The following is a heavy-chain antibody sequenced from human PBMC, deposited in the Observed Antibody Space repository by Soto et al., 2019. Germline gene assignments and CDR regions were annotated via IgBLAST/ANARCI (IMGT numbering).Heavy chain of an antibody. J-gene: IGHJ6*02. CDR2: LSYDGSNK. Sequence: GGSLRLSCAASGFTFSSNAMHWVRQAPGKGLEWVAVLSYDGSNKYYADSVKGRFTISRDNSKNTLYLQMDSLRTEDTALYYCATDLARGPYKHYSYFYGMDVWGQGTTVTVSS. V-gene: IGHV3-30-3*01. CDR3: ATDLARGPYKHYSYFYGMDV. CDR1: GFTFSSNA. D-gene: IGHD1-1*01.